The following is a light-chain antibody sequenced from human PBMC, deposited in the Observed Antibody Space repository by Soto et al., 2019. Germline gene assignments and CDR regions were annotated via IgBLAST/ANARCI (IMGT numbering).Light chain of an antibody. V-gene: IGKV1-5*03. Sequence: DIQMTQSPSTLSASVGDRVTITCRASQSISTWLAWYQQEPGKAPKLLIHKASSLQSGVPSRFSGRGSGTEFTLTINSLQSEDFAVYYCQQYRNWPRTFGQGTKVDI. CDR3: QQYRNWPRT. CDR1: QSISTW. CDR2: KAS. J-gene: IGKJ1*01.